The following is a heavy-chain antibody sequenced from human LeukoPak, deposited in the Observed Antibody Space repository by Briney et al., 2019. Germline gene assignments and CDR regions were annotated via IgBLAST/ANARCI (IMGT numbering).Heavy chain of an antibody. CDR3: ARGGVVAAWDY. CDR2: INGDGSST. V-gene: IGHV3-74*01. CDR1: GFTLSNYG. J-gene: IGHJ4*02. Sequence: GGSLRPSCQVSGFTLSNYGMHWVRQAPGRGLVWVSHINGDGSSTGYADSVKGRFTISRDNAKNTVYLQMSSLRAEDSAVYYCARGGVVAAWDYWGQGTLVTVSS. D-gene: IGHD6-13*01.